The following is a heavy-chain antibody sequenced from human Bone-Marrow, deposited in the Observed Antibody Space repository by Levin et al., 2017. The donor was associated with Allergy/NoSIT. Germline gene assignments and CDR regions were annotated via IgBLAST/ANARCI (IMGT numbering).Heavy chain of an antibody. CDR2: IYYSGST. V-gene: IGHV4-30-4*08. CDR1: GGSISTGDDY. J-gene: IGHJ5*02. Sequence: SQTLSLTRTVSGGSISTGDDYCTWIRQPPGKGLQWIGYIYYSGSTYYNPSLKSRATISVDTSKNQFPWKLTSLTAADTAAYYCARCTGGACYTGLHRWGQAALVTVS. D-gene: IGHD2-8*02. CDR3: ARCTGGACYTGLHR.